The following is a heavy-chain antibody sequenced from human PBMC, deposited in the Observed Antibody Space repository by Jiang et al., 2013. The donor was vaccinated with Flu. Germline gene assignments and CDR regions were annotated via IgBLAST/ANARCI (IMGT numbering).Heavy chain of an antibody. J-gene: IGHJ3*02. CDR2: YHMNENNK. D-gene: IGHD3-22*01. CDR1: GLTFSSYG. V-gene: IGHV3-30*18. Sequence: SGLTFSSYGMHWVRPGSRQGAGSGWQLYHMNENNKYYADSVKGRFTISRDNSKNTLYLQMNSLRAEDTAVYYCAKERDMGWYYDSSGYYAGAMDGFDIWGQGTMVTVSS. CDR3: AKERDMGWYYDSSGYYAGAMDGFDI.